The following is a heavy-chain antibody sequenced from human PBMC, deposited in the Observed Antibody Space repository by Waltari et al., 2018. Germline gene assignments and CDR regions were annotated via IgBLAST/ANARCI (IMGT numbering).Heavy chain of an antibody. CDR1: GYTFTGYY. Sequence: QVQLVQSGAEVKKPGASVKVSCKASGYTFTGYYMHWVRQAPGQGLEWMVRINPNSGGTNDAQKFQGRVTMTRDTAISTAYMELSRLRSDDTAVYYCARGGVVVVAATDAFDIWGQGTMVTVSS. J-gene: IGHJ3*02. CDR2: INPNSGGT. CDR3: ARGGVVVVAATDAFDI. V-gene: IGHV1-2*06. D-gene: IGHD2-15*01.